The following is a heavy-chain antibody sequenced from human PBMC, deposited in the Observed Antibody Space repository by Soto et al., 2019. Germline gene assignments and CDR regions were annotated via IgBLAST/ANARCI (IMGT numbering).Heavy chain of an antibody. CDR2: IYHSGST. J-gene: IGHJ4*02. V-gene: IGHV4-30-2*01. D-gene: IGHD4-4*01. Sequence: QLQLQESGSGLVKPSQTLSLTCAVSGGSISSGGYSCSWIRQPPGKGLEWIGYIYHSGSTYYNPSLKSRVTISVDRSKNQSSPKLSSVTAADTAVYYCAGGMTTVTTFDYWGQGTLVTVSS. CDR1: GGSISSGGYS. CDR3: AGGMTTVTTFDY.